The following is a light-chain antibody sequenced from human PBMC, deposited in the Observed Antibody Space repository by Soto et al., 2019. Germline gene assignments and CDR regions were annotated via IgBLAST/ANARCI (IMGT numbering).Light chain of an antibody. Sequence: DVQMTQSPSTLSASVGDRVNITCRASQFVAKWLAWYQQRPGKAPRLLIYKASTLKSGVPSRFSGSGSGTEFTLTISSLQPDDFATYYCQHYNSYSEAFGQGAKVDIK. V-gene: IGKV1-5*03. CDR3: QHYNSYSEA. CDR2: KAS. CDR1: QFVAKW. J-gene: IGKJ1*01.